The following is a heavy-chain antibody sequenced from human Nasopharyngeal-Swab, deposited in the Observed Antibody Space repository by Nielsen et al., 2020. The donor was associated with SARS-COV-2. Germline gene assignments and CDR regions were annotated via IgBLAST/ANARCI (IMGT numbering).Heavy chain of an antibody. J-gene: IGHJ6*02. CDR3: AKGLGYCSSTSCYAGNENYGMDV. V-gene: IGHV3-21*04. CDR1: GFTFSSYS. Sequence: GESLKISCAASGFTFSSYSMNWVRQAPGKGLEWVSSISSSSSYIYYADSVKGRFTISRDNSKNSLYLQMNSLRTEDTALYYCAKGLGYCSSTSCYAGNENYGMDVWGQGTTVTVSS. CDR2: ISSSSSYI. D-gene: IGHD2-2*01.